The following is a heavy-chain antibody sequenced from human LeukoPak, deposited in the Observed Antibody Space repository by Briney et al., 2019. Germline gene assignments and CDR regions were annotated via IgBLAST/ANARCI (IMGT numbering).Heavy chain of an antibody. CDR1: GGSISSYY. J-gene: IGHJ3*02. CDR3: ARNGYEAFDI. D-gene: IGHD5-24*01. CDR2: IYYRGST. V-gene: IGHV4-59*08. Sequence: PSERLSLTCTVSGGSISSYYWSWIRQPPGKGLEWIGYIYYRGSTNYNPSLKSRVTISVDTSKSQFSLKLSSVTAADTAVYYCARNGYEAFDIWGQGTMVSVSS.